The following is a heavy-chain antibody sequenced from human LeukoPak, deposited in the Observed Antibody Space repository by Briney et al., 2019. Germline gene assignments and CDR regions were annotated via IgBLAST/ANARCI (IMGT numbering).Heavy chain of an antibody. CDR1: GFTFSSYA. D-gene: IGHD2-2*01. CDR2: ISSNGGST. J-gene: IGHJ4*02. Sequence: PGGSLRLSCAASGFTFSSYAMHWVRQAPGKGLEYVSAISSNGGSTCYANSVKGRFTISRDNSKNTLYLQMGSLRAGDMAVYYCARESGYCSSTSCYSDYWGQGTLVTVSS. CDR3: ARESGYCSSTSCYSDY. V-gene: IGHV3-64*01.